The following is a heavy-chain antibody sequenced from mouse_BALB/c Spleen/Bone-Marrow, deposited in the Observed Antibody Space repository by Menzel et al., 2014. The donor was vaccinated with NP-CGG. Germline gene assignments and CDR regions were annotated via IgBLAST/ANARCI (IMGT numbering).Heavy chain of an antibody. Sequence: QVQMKESGAELVRPGASVTLSCKDSGYTFTDYEMHWVKQTPVHGLAWIGAIDPETGGTAYNQKIKGKATLTADKSSSTAYMELRSLTSEDSAVYYCTIGGNFITTVVVDFDYRGQGTTLTVSS. CDR3: TIGGNFITTVVVDFDY. D-gene: IGHD1-1*01. J-gene: IGHJ2*01. V-gene: IGHV1-15*01. CDR2: IDPETGGT. CDR1: GYTFTDYE.